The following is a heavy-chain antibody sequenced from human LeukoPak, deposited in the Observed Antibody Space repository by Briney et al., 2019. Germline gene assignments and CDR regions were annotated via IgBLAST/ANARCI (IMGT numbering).Heavy chain of an antibody. Sequence: SETLSLTCIVSGDSVSSGYYYWSWIRQPPGKGLEWIGNIYYSGRTNYNPSLKSRVTISVNTSKNQFSLKLSSVTAADTAVYYCARDYSGDYDSSGYLYYLDYWGQGFLVTVSS. V-gene: IGHV4-61*01. J-gene: IGHJ4*02. CDR3: ARDYSGDYDSSGYLYYLDY. D-gene: IGHD3-22*01. CDR2: IYYSGRT. CDR1: GDSVSSGYYY.